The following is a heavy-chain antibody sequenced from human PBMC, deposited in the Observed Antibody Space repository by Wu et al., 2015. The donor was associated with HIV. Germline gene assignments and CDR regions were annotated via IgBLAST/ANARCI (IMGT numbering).Heavy chain of an antibody. Sequence: VRLVQSGAVLKKPGSSVKISCRASGYNFREISLHWVRLTPARGFEWMGVIIPLIGTTHYSQKFQGRLTISTGSSATTAYLELRNLTSDDTAVYYCARVFEDSSGYYSWFDPWGQGTLVTVSS. D-gene: IGHD3-22*01. CDR2: IIPLIGTT. V-gene: IGHV1-3*01. J-gene: IGHJ5*02. CDR1: GYNFREIS. CDR3: ARVFEDSSGYYSWFDP.